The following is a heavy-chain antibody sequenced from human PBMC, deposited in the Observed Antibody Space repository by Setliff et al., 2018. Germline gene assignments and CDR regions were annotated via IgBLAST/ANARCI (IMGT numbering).Heavy chain of an antibody. CDR2: IRGRTDNYAT. D-gene: IGHD5-18*01. V-gene: IGHV3-73*01. CDR3: TFARDGYDVFDI. CDR1: GFSFSGSA. J-gene: IGHJ3*02. Sequence: GGSLRLSCAASGFSFSGSAVYWVRQASVKGLEWIGRIRGRTDNYATAYAASVRGRFTISRDDSKNAAYLQMNSLKTEDTAVYYCTFARDGYDVFDIWGQGTMVTVSS.